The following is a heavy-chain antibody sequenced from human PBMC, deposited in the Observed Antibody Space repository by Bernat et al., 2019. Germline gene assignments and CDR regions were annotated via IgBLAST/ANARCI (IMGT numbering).Heavy chain of an antibody. CDR3: DRALTVAIHGYDF. CDR1: GGTFSTYA. V-gene: IGHV1-69*01. D-gene: IGHD4-11*01. CDR2: IIPMFATP. Sequence: QEQLVQSGAEVKKPGSAVKVSCKASGGTFSTYAFTLVRQAPRQGLECMGEIIPMFATPMYAQKFQYRATMTADESASTVYMELISLRYEATAVNYCDRALTVAIHGYDFWGQGTLLTVSS. J-gene: IGHJ3*01.